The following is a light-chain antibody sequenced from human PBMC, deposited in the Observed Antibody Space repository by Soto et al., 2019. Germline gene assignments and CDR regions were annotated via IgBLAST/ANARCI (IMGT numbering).Light chain of an antibody. CDR1: SSNIGAGYD. V-gene: IGLV1-40*01. CDR3: QSYDSSLRGV. Sequence: SVLTQPPSVSGAPGQRVTISCTGSSSNIGAGYDVHWYQQLPGTAPKLLIYGNINRPSGVPDRFSGSKSGTSASLAITGLQAEDEADYYCQSYDSSLRGVFGGGTKLTVL. CDR2: GNI. J-gene: IGLJ3*02.